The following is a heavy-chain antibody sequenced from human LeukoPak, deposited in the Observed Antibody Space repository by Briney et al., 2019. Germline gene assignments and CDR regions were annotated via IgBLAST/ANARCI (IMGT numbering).Heavy chain of an antibody. CDR2: IYYSAST. CDR1: GGSISSYY. V-gene: IGHV4-59*01. CDR3: AREVIVGATFDY. J-gene: IGHJ4*02. D-gene: IGHD1-26*01. Sequence: SETLSLTCTVSGGSISSYYWSWIRQPPGKGLEWIGYIYYSASTNYNPSLKSRVTISVDTSKNQFSLKLSSVTAADTAVYYCAREVIVGATFDYWGQGTLVTVSS.